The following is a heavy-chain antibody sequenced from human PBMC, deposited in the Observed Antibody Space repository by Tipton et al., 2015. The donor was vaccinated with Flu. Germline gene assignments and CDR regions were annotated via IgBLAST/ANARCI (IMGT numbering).Heavy chain of an antibody. J-gene: IGHJ5*02. CDR3: ARRDYSNYVSDPKNWFDP. CDR2: IYHTGST. D-gene: IGHD4-11*01. Sequence: LRLSCTVSGGSINSGGYYWGWIRQPPGQGLEWIGNIYHTGSTYYNPSLKSRVSISVHTSKNQFSLRLSSVTAADTAVYYCARRDYSNYVSDPKNWFDPWGQGTLVTVSS. V-gene: IGHV4-39*07. CDR1: GGSINSGGYY.